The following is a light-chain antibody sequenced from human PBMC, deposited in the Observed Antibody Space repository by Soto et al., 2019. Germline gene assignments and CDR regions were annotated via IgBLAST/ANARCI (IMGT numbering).Light chain of an antibody. CDR3: QQSYNTPRT. CDR2: TAS. CDR1: QPISDY. J-gene: IGKJ1*01. V-gene: IGKV1-39*01. Sequence: SLSASVGDRVTITCRTSQPISDYLNWYQQKPGKAPSLLIYTASNLQTGVPSRFSGSGSGTHFTLTISSLQPEDFATYYCQQSYNTPRTFGQGTKVDIK.